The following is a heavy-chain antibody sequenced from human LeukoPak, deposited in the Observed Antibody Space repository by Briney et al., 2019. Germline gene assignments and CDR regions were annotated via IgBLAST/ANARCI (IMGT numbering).Heavy chain of an antibody. Sequence: PSETLSLTCAVSGGSISSGGYSWSWIRQPPGKGLEWIGYIYHSGSTYYNPSLKSRVTISVDRSKNQFSLKLSSVTAADTAVYYCARDWYDSSGYYYYGMDVWGQGTTVTVSS. CDR2: IYHSGST. CDR3: ARDWYDSSGYYYYGMDV. J-gene: IGHJ6*02. CDR1: GGSISSGGYS. V-gene: IGHV4-30-2*01. D-gene: IGHD3-22*01.